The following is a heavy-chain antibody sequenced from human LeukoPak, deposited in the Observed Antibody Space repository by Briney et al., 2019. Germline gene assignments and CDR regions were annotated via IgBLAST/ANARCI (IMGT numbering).Heavy chain of an antibody. V-gene: IGHV3-11*04. Sequence: PGGSLRLSCEASGFTFSDPYMSWIRQAPGKGLECLSYISGSGTDINYADSVRGRFTISRDNAKNLLYLQMNSLRAEDTAVYYCAKDTTTVTGHAFDIWGQGTMVTVSS. CDR1: GFTFSDPY. D-gene: IGHD4-17*01. CDR2: ISGSGTDI. J-gene: IGHJ3*02. CDR3: AKDTTTVTGHAFDI.